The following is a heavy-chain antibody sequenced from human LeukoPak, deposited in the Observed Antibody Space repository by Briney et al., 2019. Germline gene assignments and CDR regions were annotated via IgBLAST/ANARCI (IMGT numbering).Heavy chain of an antibody. CDR1: GYTFTSYG. J-gene: IGHJ6*03. CDR2: ISAYNGNT. CDR3: ARAPYSSSWYPHLYYYYYMDV. V-gene: IGHV1-18*01. Sequence: GASVTVSCKASGYTFTSYGISWVRQAPGQGLEWMGWISAYNGNTNYAQKLQGRVTMTTDTSTSTAYMELSSLRSEDTAVYYCARAPYSSSWYPHLYYYYYMDVWGKGTTVTISS. D-gene: IGHD6-13*01.